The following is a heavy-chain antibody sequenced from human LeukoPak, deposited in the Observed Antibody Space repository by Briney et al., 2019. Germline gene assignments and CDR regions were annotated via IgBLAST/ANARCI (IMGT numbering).Heavy chain of an antibody. V-gene: IGHV6-1*01. CDR3: ARGVPRHLDV. CDR1: GDSVSSNSAT. CDR2: TYYRSKWYN. J-gene: IGHJ6*02. Sequence: TLSLTCAISGDSVSSNSATWNWIRQSPSRGLEWLGRTYYRSKWYNESAISVKSRVSINADTSKNQLSLQLNSVTPEDTAVYYCARGVPRHLDVWGQGTTVTVSS. D-gene: IGHD7-27*01.